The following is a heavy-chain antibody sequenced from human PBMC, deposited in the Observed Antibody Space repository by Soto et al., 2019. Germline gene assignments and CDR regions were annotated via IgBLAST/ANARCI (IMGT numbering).Heavy chain of an antibody. Sequence: GASVKVSCKASGYTFTSYYMHWVRQAPGQGLERMGIINPSGGSTSYAQKFQGRVTMTRDTSTSTVYMELSSLRSEDTAVYYCARDLSQVPAAMDCYFDYWGQGTLVTVSS. CDR2: INPSGGST. CDR1: GYTFTSYY. D-gene: IGHD2-2*01. V-gene: IGHV1-46*01. CDR3: ARDLSQVPAAMDCYFDY. J-gene: IGHJ4*02.